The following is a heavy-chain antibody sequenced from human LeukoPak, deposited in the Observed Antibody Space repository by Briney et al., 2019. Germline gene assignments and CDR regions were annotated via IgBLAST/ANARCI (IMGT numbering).Heavy chain of an antibody. Sequence: EASVKVSCKASGFTFTSSAMQWVRQARGQRLEWIGWIVVGSGNTNYAQKFQERVTITRDMSTSTAYMELSSLRSEDTAVYYCAAQIGDYDYVWGSYPDWGQGTLVTVSS. V-gene: IGHV1-58*02. CDR3: AAQIGDYDYVWGSYPD. J-gene: IGHJ4*02. D-gene: IGHD3-16*01. CDR2: IVVGSGNT. CDR1: GFTFTSSA.